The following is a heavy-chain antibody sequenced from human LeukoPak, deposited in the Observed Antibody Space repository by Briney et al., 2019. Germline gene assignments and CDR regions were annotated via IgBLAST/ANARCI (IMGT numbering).Heavy chain of an antibody. V-gene: IGHV1-69*02. Sequence: GSSVKVSCKASGGTFSSYTISWVRQAPGQGLEWMGRVIPILGIANYAQKFQGRVTITADKSTSTAYMELSSLRSEDTAVYYCARASSSWYSGWAFDIWGQGTMVTVSS. CDR3: ARASSSWYSGWAFDI. J-gene: IGHJ3*02. D-gene: IGHD6-13*01. CDR1: GGTFSSYT. CDR2: VIPILGIA.